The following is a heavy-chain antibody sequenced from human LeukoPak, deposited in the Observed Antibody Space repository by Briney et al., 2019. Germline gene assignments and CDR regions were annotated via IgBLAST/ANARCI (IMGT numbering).Heavy chain of an antibody. CDR1: GGSFSSGSYY. Sequence: SETLSLTCTVSGGSFSSGSYYWSWIRQPPGTGLEWIGYIYYSGSTNYNPSLKSRVTISVDTSKNQFSLKLSSVTAADTAVYYCAREEPMGDIDYWGQGTLVTVSS. CDR3: AREEPMGDIDY. J-gene: IGHJ4*02. V-gene: IGHV4-61*01. CDR2: IYYSGST. D-gene: IGHD3-16*01.